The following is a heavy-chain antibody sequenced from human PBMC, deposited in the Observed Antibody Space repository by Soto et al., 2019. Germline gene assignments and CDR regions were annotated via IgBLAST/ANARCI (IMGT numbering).Heavy chain of an antibody. V-gene: IGHV5-51*03. CDR2: IYPGDSDT. Sequence: GESLKISCKGSGYRFTSYWIGWVRQMTGKGLEWMGIIYPGDSDTRYSPSFQGQVTISADKSISTAYLQWSSLKASDTAMYYCASTMYYDILTGYYTLYAFDIWGQGTMVTVSS. J-gene: IGHJ3*02. CDR3: ASTMYYDILTGYYTLYAFDI. D-gene: IGHD3-9*01. CDR1: GYRFTSYW.